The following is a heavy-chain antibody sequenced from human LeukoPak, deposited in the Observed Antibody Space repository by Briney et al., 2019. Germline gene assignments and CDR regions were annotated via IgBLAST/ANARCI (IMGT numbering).Heavy chain of an antibody. CDR3: GRDALVGYFSYYYMDV. Sequence: SETLSHTCTVSGYSISSGYYWGWIRQPPGKGLEWIGSIYHSGSTYYNPSLKSRVTISVDTSKNQFSLKLSSVTAADTAVYYCGRDALVGYFSYYYMDVWGKGTTVTVSS. J-gene: IGHJ6*03. CDR1: GYSISSGYY. D-gene: IGHD2-15*01. V-gene: IGHV4-38-2*02. CDR2: IYHSGST.